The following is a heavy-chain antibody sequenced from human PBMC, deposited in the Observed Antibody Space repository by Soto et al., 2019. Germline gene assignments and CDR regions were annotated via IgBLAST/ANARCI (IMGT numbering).Heavy chain of an antibody. V-gene: IGHV3-23*01. CDR2: ISGSDDST. CDR1: GFTFSSYA. D-gene: IGHD2-15*01. CDR3: ASHYCSGGSCYSGFDY. J-gene: IGHJ4*02. Sequence: GGALRLSCAASGFTFSSYAMASVRQAPGKGLEWVSVISGSDDSTYYADSVKGRFTISRDNSKNTLYLQMNSLRAEDTAVYYCASHYCSGGSCYSGFDYWRQGTLVTV.